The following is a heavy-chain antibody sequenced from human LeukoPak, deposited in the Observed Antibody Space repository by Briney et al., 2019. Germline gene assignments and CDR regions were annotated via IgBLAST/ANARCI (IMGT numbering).Heavy chain of an antibody. CDR1: GGTFSSYA. CDR2: IIPILGIA. J-gene: IGHJ4*02. D-gene: IGHD3-22*01. CDR3: ATEGGSGYFDY. V-gene: IGHV1-69*04. Sequence: SVKVSCKASGGTFSSYAISWVRQAPGQGLEWMGRIIPILGIANYAQKFQGRVTITADKSTSTAYMELSSLRSEDTAVYYCATEGGSGYFDYWGQGTLVTVSS.